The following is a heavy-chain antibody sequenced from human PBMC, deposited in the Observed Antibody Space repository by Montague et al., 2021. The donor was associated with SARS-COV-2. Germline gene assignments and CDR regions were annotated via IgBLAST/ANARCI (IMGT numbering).Heavy chain of an antibody. J-gene: IGHJ4*02. CDR1: GFSFSSYH. V-gene: IGHV3-21*01. D-gene: IGHD5-12*01. CDR2: ISPSGDYT. Sequence: SLRLSCAASGFSFSSYHMNWVRQAPGKGLEWVSSISPSGDYTYSADSLKGRFIISRDNAKNSLYLQMSSLRAEDTDIYYCARASWIVATVPDYWGQGTLVTVSS. CDR3: ARASWIVATVPDY.